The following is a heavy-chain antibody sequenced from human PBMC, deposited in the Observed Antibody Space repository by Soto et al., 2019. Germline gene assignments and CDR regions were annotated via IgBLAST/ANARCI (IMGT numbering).Heavy chain of an antibody. CDR1: GYTFTSYD. J-gene: IGHJ6*02. Sequence: ASVKVSCKASGYTFTSYDINWVRQATGQGLEWMGWMNPNSGNTGYAQKFQGRVTMTRNTSISTAYMELSSLRSEDTAVYYCARRFLEWVNPLQYGYYYGMDVWGQGTTGTVS. D-gene: IGHD3-3*01. V-gene: IGHV1-8*01. CDR2: MNPNSGNT. CDR3: ARRFLEWVNPLQYGYYYGMDV.